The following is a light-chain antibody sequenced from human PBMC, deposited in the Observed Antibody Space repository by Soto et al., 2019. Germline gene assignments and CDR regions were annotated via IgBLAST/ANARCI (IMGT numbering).Light chain of an antibody. CDR3: QQRSSWMWA. V-gene: IGKV3-11*01. Sequence: EIVVTQSPATLSLSPGDRATLSCRASRSVSIYLAWYQQKPGQAPRLLIYVTSHRAAGIPARFSGSGSGTDFTLTISSLEPEDFAIYYCQQRSSWMWAFGQGTRVEVK. CDR2: VTS. CDR1: RSVSIY. J-gene: IGKJ1*01.